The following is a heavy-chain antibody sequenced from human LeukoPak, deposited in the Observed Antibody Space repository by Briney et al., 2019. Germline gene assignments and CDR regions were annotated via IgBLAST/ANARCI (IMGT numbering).Heavy chain of an antibody. J-gene: IGHJ4*02. V-gene: IGHV3-48*04. CDR2: ISSSSSTI. CDR1: GFTFSSYS. CDR3: ANYGDYTGNDY. Sequence: GGSLKLSCAASGFTFSSYSMNWVRQAPGKGLEWLSYISSSSSTIYYADSVKGRFTISRDNAKNSLYLQMNSLRAGDTAVYYCANYGDYTGNDYWGQGTLVTVSS. D-gene: IGHD4-17*01.